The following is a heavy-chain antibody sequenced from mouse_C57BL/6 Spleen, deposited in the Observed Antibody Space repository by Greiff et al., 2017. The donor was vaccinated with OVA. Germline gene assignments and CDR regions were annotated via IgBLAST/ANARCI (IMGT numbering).Heavy chain of an antibody. CDR3: AVYYGSSAFAY. D-gene: IGHD1-1*01. V-gene: IGHV1-81*01. CDR2: IYPRSGNT. Sequence: VQLQQSGAELARPGASVKLSCKASGYTFTSYGISWVKQRTGQGLEWIGEIYPRSGNTYYNEKFKGKATLTADKSSSTAYMELRSLTSEESAVYFCAVYYGSSAFAYWGQGTLVTVSA. CDR1: GYTFTSYG. J-gene: IGHJ3*01.